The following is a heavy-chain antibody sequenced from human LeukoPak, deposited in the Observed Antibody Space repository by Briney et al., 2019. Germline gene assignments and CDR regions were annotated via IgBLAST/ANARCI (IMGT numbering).Heavy chain of an antibody. V-gene: IGHV1-69*04. Sequence: EASVKVSCKASGGTFSSYAISWVRQAPGQGLEWMGRIIPILGIANYAQKFQGRVTITADKSTSTAYMELSSLRSEDTAVYYCAIDYCSAGSCYFNFQHGGQGTLVTVA. CDR1: GGTFSSYA. J-gene: IGHJ1*01. D-gene: IGHD2-15*01. CDR2: IIPILGIA. CDR3: AIDYCSAGSCYFNFQH.